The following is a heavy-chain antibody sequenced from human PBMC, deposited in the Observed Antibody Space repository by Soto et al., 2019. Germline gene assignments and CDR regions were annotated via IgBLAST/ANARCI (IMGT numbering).Heavy chain of an antibody. D-gene: IGHD3-10*01. J-gene: IGHJ3*02. V-gene: IGHV3-21*01. CDR3: ARGADYYGSGSPPDAFDI. CDR2: IISSSSYI. CDR1: GFTFSSYS. Sequence: EVQLVESGGGLVKPGGSLRLSCAASGFTFSSYSMNWVRQAPGKGLEWVSSIISSSSYIYYADSVKGRFTISRDNAKNSLYLQMNSLRAEDTAVYYCARGADYYGSGSPPDAFDIWGQGTMVTVSS.